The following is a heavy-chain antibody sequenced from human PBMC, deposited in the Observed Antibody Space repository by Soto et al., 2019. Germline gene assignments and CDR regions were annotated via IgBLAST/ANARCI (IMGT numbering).Heavy chain of an antibody. CDR2: ISYDGSNK. Sequence: QVQLVESGGGVVQPGRSLRLSCAASGFTFSSYGMHWVRQAPGKGLEWVAVISYDGSNKYYADSVKGRFTISRDNSKNTLYLHMNSLRAEDTAVYYCAKDLRYCGMDVWGQGTTVTVSS. CDR3: AKDLRYCGMDV. CDR1: GFTFSSYG. J-gene: IGHJ6*02. V-gene: IGHV3-30*18. D-gene: IGHD1-20*01.